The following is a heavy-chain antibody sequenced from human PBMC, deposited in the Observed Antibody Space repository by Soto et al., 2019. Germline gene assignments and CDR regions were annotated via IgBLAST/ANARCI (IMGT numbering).Heavy chain of an antibody. Sequence: EVQLLESGGGLVQPGGSLRLSCAASGFTFSTYAMSWVRQVPGKGLEWVSVISASGGSTFYADSVKGRFTVSRDNSRNKMYLQVLSMRVEDTAVYYCAKELRTTTNYNYGMDVWGQGTTVTVSS. D-gene: IGHD2-8*01. J-gene: IGHJ6*02. CDR2: ISASGGST. CDR1: GFTFSTYA. V-gene: IGHV3-23*01. CDR3: AKELRTTTNYNYGMDV.